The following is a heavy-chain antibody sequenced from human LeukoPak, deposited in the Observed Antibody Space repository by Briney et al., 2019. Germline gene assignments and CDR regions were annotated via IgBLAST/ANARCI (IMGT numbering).Heavy chain of an antibody. J-gene: IGHJ4*02. CDR1: GFTFSSYA. CDR3: ARGDYGDYLYFDY. D-gene: IGHD4-17*01. CDR2: IYSGGST. V-gene: IGHV3-53*01. Sequence: GGSLRLSCAASGFTFSSYAMHWVRQAPGKGLEWVSVIYSGGSTYYADSVKGRFTISRDNSKNTLYLQMNSLRAEDTAVYYCARGDYGDYLYFDYWGQGTLVTVSS.